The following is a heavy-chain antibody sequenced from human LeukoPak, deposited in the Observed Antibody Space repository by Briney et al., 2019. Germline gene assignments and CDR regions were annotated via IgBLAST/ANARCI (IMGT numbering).Heavy chain of an antibody. Sequence: SETLSLTCTVSGGSISSSTYYWGWIRQPPGKGLEWIGSIFYSGRTYYNPSLKSRVTISVDTSKNQFSLKLSSVTAADTAVYYCARDRYDILTGYYSGGYFDYWGQGTLVTVSS. CDR2: IFYSGRT. CDR1: GGSISSSTYY. V-gene: IGHV4-39*07. J-gene: IGHJ4*02. D-gene: IGHD3-9*01. CDR3: ARDRYDILTGYYSGGYFDY.